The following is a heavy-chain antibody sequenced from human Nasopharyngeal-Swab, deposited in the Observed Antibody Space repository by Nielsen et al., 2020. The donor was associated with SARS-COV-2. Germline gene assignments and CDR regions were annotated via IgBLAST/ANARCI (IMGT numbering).Heavy chain of an antibody. D-gene: IGHD2-15*01. CDR2: ISSSGSTI. J-gene: IGHJ6*03. V-gene: IGHV3-48*04. CDR1: GFTFSSYS. CDR3: ARKAGLLPYYMDV. Sequence: GESLKISCAASGFTFSSYSMNWVRQAPGKGLEWVSYISSSGSTIYYADSVKGRFTISRDNAKNSLYLQMNSLRAEDTAVYYCARKAGLLPYYMDVWGKGTTVTVSS.